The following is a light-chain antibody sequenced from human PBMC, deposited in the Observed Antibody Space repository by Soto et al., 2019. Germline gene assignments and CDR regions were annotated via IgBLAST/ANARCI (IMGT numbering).Light chain of an antibody. J-gene: IGKJ1*01. CDR3: QQYRSWPRT. Sequence: EIVLTQSPATLSLSPGERATLSCRASQSVSSYLAWYQQKPGQAPRLLIYGASSRATGIPDRFSGRGSGTEFTLTITSLRPEDFGVYYCQQYRSWPRTFGQGTKVDIK. CDR2: GAS. V-gene: IGKV3-11*01. CDR1: QSVSSY.